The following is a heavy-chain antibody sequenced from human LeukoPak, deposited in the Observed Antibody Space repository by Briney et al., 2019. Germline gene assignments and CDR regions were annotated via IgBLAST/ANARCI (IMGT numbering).Heavy chain of an antibody. CDR2: IHHTRTT. D-gene: IGHD3-10*01. Sequence: SETLSLTCTVSGGSISTNAYYWGWILQPPGKGLEWIPEIHHTRTTSYTPSVKSRVTISVDTSNNHFSLKLNSVTAADTAVYYCARVTYNGYQHFDYWGQGILVTVSS. CDR1: GGSISTNAYY. V-gene: IGHV4-39*07. J-gene: IGHJ4*02. CDR3: ARVTYNGYQHFDY.